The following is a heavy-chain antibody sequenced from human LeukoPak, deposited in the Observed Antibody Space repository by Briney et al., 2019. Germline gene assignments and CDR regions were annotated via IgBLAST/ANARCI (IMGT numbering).Heavy chain of an antibody. Sequence: GGSLRLSCAASGFTFSAYDMNWVRQAPGKGLEWVSYISRDSAFAYYADSVKGRLTISRDNAKNSLYLQMESLRGEDTAVYYCARDDASTARASGMDVWGIGTTVTVSS. V-gene: IGHV3-21*01. CDR2: ISRDSAFA. J-gene: IGHJ6*04. D-gene: IGHD6-6*01. CDR3: ARDDASTARASGMDV. CDR1: GFTFSAYD.